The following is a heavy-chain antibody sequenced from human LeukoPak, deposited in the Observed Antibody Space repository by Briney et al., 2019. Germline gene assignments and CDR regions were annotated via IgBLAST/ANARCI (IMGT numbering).Heavy chain of an antibody. V-gene: IGHV3-53*01. Sequence: GGSLRLSCAASGFTVSSNYMSWVRQAPGKGLEWVSVIFSGGGTYYADSVKGRFTISRDNFKNTLYLQMNSLRAEDTAVYYCAGGGSTRIYYFDYWGQGTLVTVSS. J-gene: IGHJ4*02. CDR3: AGGGSTRIYYFDY. CDR1: GFTVSSNY. CDR2: IFSGGGT.